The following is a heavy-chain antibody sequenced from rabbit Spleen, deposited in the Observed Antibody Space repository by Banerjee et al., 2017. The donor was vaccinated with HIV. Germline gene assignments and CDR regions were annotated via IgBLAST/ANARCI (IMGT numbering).Heavy chain of an antibody. J-gene: IGHJ6*01. CDR1: GFDFSHSDW. Sequence: QELLVESGGDLVKPGGSLKLTCKASGFDFSHSDWICWVRQAPGKGLEWIACIYAGSSCSTVVAGWAKGRVTTSYTSSTTGTPQMPSLPVAATATYFCATDAGDSFTSYDMGLWGPGTLVTVS. D-gene: IGHD8-1*01. CDR3: ATDAGDSFTSYDMGL. CDR2: IYAGSSCST. V-gene: IGHV1S45*01.